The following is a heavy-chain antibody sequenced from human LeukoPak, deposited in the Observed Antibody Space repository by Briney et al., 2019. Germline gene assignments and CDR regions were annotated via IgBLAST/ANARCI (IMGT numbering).Heavy chain of an antibody. CDR1: GGTFSSYA. Sequence: SVKVSCKASGGTFSSYAISWVRQAPGQGLEWMGRIIPILGIANYAQKFQGRVTITADKSTSTAYMELSSLRSEDTAVYYCARDFIAVPGRKPGYYYDSSGYYEGAFDIWGQGTMVTVSS. D-gene: IGHD3-22*01. J-gene: IGHJ3*02. CDR3: ARDFIAVPGRKPGYYYDSSGYYEGAFDI. CDR2: IIPILGIA. V-gene: IGHV1-69*04.